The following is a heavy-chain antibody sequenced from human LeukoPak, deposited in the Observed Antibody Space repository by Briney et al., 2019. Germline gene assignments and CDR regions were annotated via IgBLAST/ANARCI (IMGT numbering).Heavy chain of an antibody. Sequence: GGSLRLSCAVSGFTLTNYVMSWVRQAPGKGLEWVSGISMSGGTTYYADSVKGRFTISRDNSKNTLYLQMNSLRAEDTAVYHCAKDHLTGDPGWYFDLWGRGALVTVSS. D-gene: IGHD7-27*01. J-gene: IGHJ2*01. CDR3: AKDHLTGDPGWYFDL. CDR1: GFTLTNYV. V-gene: IGHV3-23*01. CDR2: ISMSGGTT.